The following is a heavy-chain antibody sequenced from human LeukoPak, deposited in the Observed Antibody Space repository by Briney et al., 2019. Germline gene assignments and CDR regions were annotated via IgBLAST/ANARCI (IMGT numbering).Heavy chain of an antibody. CDR2: ISAYNGNT. Sequence: ASVKVSCKASGYTFTSYYMHWVRQAPGQGLEWMGWISAYNGNTNYAQKLQGRVTMTTDTSTSTAYMELRSLRSDDTAVYYCARQPIGYCSSTSCYPFDYWGQGTLVTVSS. V-gene: IGHV1-18*04. CDR3: ARQPIGYCSSTSCYPFDY. CDR1: GYTFTSYY. D-gene: IGHD2-2*01. J-gene: IGHJ4*02.